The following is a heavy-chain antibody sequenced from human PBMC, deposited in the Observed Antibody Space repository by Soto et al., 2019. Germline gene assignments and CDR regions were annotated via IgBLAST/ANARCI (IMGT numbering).Heavy chain of an antibody. J-gene: IGHJ5*02. V-gene: IGHV2-70*11. CDR1: GFSLSTSGMC. CDR3: ARIRVAVAGTHWFDP. CDR2: IDWDDDK. D-gene: IGHD6-19*01. Sequence: SGPTLVNPTQTLTLTCTFSGFSLSTSGMCVSWIRQPPGKALEWLARIDWDDDKYYSTSLKTRLTISKDTSKNQVVLTMTNMDPVDTAAYSCARIRVAVAGTHWFDPWGQGTLLTICS.